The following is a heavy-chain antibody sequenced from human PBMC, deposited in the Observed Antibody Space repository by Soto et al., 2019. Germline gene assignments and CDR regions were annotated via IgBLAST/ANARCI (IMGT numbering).Heavy chain of an antibody. V-gene: IGHV3-49*04. CDR1: GFTFGDYA. D-gene: IGHD3-3*02. Sequence: GSLRLSCTTSGFTFGDYAMNWVRQAPGKGLEWVGFIRSKAYGGTTESAASVKGRFSISRDDSKSIAYLQMSSLKSEDTAVYYCSTGDISPAWPHFDYWGQGTLVTVSS. CDR3: STGDISPAWPHFDY. CDR2: IRSKAYGGTT. J-gene: IGHJ4*02.